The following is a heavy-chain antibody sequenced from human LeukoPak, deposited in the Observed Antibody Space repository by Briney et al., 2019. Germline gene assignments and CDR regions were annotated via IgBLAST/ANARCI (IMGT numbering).Heavy chain of an antibody. V-gene: IGHV3-30*02. CDR3: AKGGYYFDY. CDR1: GLTFSAFG. J-gene: IGHJ4*02. Sequence: GGSLRLSCAASGLTFSAFGMHWVRQAPGKGLEWVAFIRFDGSNRYYAESLKGRFTISRDNSKNTLYLQMNSLRAEDTAIYFCAKGGYYFDYWGQGALVIVSS. CDR2: IRFDGSNR.